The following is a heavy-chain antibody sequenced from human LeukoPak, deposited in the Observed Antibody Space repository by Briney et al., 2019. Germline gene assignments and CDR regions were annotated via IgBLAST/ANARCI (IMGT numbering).Heavy chain of an antibody. V-gene: IGHV3-7*01. D-gene: IGHD3/OR15-3a*01. J-gene: IGHJ6*03. CDR1: GFTFSSSW. CDR2: IKQDGSEK. Sequence: GGSLRLSCAASGFTFSSSWMSWVRQAPGKGLEWVANIKQDGSEKYYVDSVKGRFTISRDNTKNSLYLQMDSLRAEDTAVYYCARRGPKYYMDVWGKGTTVTVSS. CDR3: ARRGPKYYMDV.